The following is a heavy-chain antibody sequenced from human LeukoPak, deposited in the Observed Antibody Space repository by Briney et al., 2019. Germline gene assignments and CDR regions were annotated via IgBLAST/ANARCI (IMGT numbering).Heavy chain of an antibody. D-gene: IGHD3-3*01. V-gene: IGHV3-23*01. J-gene: IGHJ6*02. Sequence: GGSLRLSCAASGFTFSSSAMSWVRQVPGKGLEWVSGISASGGSTNYADSVRGRFTISRDNSKNTLYLQMNSLRAEDTAVYYCAKDFWYYDFWSGAPTDSMDVWGQGTTVTVSS. CDR3: AKDFWYYDFWSGAPTDSMDV. CDR1: GFTFSSSA. CDR2: ISASGGST.